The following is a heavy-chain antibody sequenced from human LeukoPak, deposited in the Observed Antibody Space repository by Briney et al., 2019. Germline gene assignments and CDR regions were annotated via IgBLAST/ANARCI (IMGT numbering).Heavy chain of an antibody. D-gene: IGHD1-26*01. J-gene: IGHJ4*02. Sequence: GGSLRLSCAASGFTFSSYAMSWVRQAPGKGLEWVSSITPSGDGTYYAASVKGRFTISRDNSKKTLYLQMDSLRADDTAKYYCARDSPVATWWGQGTLVTVSS. CDR1: GFTFSSYA. CDR2: ITPSGDGT. V-gene: IGHV3-23*01. CDR3: ARDSPVATW.